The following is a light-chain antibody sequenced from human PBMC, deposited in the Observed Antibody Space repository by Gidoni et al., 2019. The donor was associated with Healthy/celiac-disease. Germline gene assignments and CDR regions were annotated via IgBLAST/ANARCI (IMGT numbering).Light chain of an antibody. CDR3: QQYDNLLLCT. V-gene: IGKV1-33*01. CDR2: DAS. J-gene: IGKJ3*01. Sequence: DIQMTQSQSSLAASVGDRFTITFQAIQDIRNYLNWYQQKPGKAPKLLIYDASNLETGVPSRFSGSGSVTDFTFTISSLQPEVIATYYCQQYDNLLLCTFGPGTKVDIK. CDR1: QDIRNY.